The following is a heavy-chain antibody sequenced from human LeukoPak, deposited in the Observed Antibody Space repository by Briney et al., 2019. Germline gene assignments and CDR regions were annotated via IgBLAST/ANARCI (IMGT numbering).Heavy chain of an antibody. CDR2: ISGSGSSV. V-gene: IGHV3-23*01. Sequence: GGSLRLSCVASGFTFSSYVMSWVRQAPGKGLEWVSSISGSGSSVYYADSVEGRFTSSRDNSENTLYLQMSSLRAEDTAVYYCVKGARYTSSATSFDYWGQGTQVTVSS. D-gene: IGHD6-13*01. CDR3: VKGARYTSSATSFDY. CDR1: GFTFSSYV. J-gene: IGHJ4*02.